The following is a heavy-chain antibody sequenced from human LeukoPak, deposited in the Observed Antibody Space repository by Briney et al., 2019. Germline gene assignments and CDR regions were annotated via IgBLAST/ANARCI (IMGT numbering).Heavy chain of an antibody. D-gene: IGHD3-9*01. CDR3: ARHITIFGGDYGMDV. J-gene: IGHJ6*02. CDR2: INHSGST. V-gene: IGHV4-34*01. Sequence: PSETLSLTCAVYGGSFSGYYWSWIRQPPGKGLEWIGEINHSGSTNYNPSLKSRVTISVDTSKNQFSLKLSSVTAADTAVYYCARHITIFGGDYGMDVWGQGTTVTVSS. CDR1: GGSFSGYY.